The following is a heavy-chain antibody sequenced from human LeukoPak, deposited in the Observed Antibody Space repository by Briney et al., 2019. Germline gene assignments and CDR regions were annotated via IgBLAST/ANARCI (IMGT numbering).Heavy chain of an antibody. CDR1: GYTFTGYY. J-gene: IGHJ4*02. V-gene: IGHV1-2*02. Sequence: AASVKVSCEASGYTFTGYYMHWVRQAPGQGLEWMGWINPNSGGTNYAQKFQGRVTMTRDTSISTAYMELRSLRSDDTAVYYCARDHHRRVPLDYWGQGTLVTVSS. CDR3: ARDHHRRVPLDY. CDR2: INPNSGGT.